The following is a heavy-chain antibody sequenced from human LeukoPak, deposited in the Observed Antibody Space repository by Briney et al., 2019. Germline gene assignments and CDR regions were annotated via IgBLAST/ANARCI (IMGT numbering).Heavy chain of an antibody. CDR1: GGSFSGYY. Sequence: PSETLSLTCAVYGGSFSGYYWSWIRQPPGKGLEWIGEINHSGSTNYNPSLKSRVTISVDTSKNQFSLKLSSVTAADTAVYYCARGLWSSGYYYYFDYCGQGTPVTVSS. J-gene: IGHJ4*02. D-gene: IGHD3-22*01. CDR2: INHSGST. V-gene: IGHV4-34*01. CDR3: ARGLWSSGYYYYFDY.